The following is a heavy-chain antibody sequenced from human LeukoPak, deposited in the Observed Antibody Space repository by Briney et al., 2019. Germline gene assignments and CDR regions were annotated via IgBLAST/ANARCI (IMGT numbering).Heavy chain of an antibody. V-gene: IGHV3-21*04. CDR3: VRDRGTYRPIDY. J-gene: IGHJ4*02. D-gene: IGHD1-26*01. CDR2: ISYTGTYI. CDR1: AFSLNAYN. Sequence: GGSLRLSCAAPAFSLNAYNMNWVRQAPGKGLEWVSSISYTGTYIYYADSVKGRFTISRDNAQNSLYLQVNSLRAEDTAIYYCVRDRGTYRPIDYWGQGTLVTVSS.